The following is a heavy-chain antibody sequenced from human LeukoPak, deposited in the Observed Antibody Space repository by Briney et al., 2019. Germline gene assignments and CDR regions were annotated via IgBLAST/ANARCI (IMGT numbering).Heavy chain of an antibody. J-gene: IGHJ4*02. V-gene: IGHV3-33*01. D-gene: IGHD1-26*01. CDR3: ARDGSGSYDPDY. CDR1: GFTFSRHG. CDR2: IWYDGSNK. Sequence: GRSLRLSCAASGFTFSRHGMHWVRQAPGKGLEWMAVIWYDGSNKYYADSVKGRFTISRDNSKNTLYLQMNSLTAEDTAVYYCARDGSGSYDPDYWGQGTLVTVSS.